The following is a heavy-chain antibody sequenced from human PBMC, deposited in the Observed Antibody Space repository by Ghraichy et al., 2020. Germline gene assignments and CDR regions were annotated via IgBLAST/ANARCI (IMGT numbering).Heavy chain of an antibody. CDR3: AAEYYYDSSGSFHY. CDR2: ITWNGGST. V-gene: IGHV3-43*01. CDR1: GFTFDDYT. D-gene: IGHD3-22*01. J-gene: IGHJ4*02. Sequence: GALRLSCAASGFTFDDYTMHWVRQAPGKGLEWVSLITWNGGSTYYGDSVKGRFTASRDNSKNSLYLQMNSLRTEDTALYYCAAEYYYDSSGSFHYWGQGTLVTVSS.